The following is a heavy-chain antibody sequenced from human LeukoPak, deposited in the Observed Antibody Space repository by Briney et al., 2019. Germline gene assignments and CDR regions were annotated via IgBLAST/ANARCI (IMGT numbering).Heavy chain of an antibody. CDR3: ARVDGYKRFDFDY. CDR2: IIPIFGTA. J-gene: IGHJ4*02. CDR1: GGTFSSYA. V-gene: IGHV1-69*13. D-gene: IGHD5-24*01. Sequence: SVKVSCKASGGTFSSYAISWVRQAPGQGLEWMGGIIPIFGTANYAQKFQGRVTITADESTSTAYMELSSLRSEDTAVYYCARVDGYKRFDFDYWGQGTLVTVSS.